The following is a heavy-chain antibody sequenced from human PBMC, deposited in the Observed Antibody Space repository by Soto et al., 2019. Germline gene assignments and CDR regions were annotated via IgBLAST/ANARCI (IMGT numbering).Heavy chain of an antibody. CDR2: IWYDGSNK. Sequence: QVQLVESGGGVVQPGRSLRLSCAASGFTFSSYGMHWVRQAPGKGLEWVVVIWYDGSNKYYADSVKGRFTISRDNSKNTLYLQMNSLRAEDTAVYYCARERTIFRTSGAFDIWGQGTMVTVSS. CDR3: ARERTIFRTSGAFDI. D-gene: IGHD3-9*01. J-gene: IGHJ3*02. CDR1: GFTFSSYG. V-gene: IGHV3-33*01.